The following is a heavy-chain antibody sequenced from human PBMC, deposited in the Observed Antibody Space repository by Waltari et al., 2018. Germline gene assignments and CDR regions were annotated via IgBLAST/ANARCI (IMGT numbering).Heavy chain of an antibody. V-gene: IGHV4-39*01. D-gene: IGHD3-22*01. CDR3: ARHVSNYYDTTGYPPHFDY. CDR1: GASISSRNYY. CDR2: IFYTGTT. Sequence: QLQLQESGPGLVKPSETLSLTCTVSGASISSRNYYWGWIRQPPGKGLEWIGTIFYTGTTHYNPSLKGRVTISVDTSKNQFSLKLSSVSAADTAVYYCARHVSNYYDTTGYPPHFDYWGQGTLVTVSS. J-gene: IGHJ4*02.